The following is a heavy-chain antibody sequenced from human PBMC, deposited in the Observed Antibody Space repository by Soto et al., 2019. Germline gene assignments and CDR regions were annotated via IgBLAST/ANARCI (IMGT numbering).Heavy chain of an antibody. CDR1: GFTVSRSY. D-gene: IGHD6-6*01. CDR3: TGDSSSSPYYYGMDV. CDR2: IYSGGGT. V-gene: IGHV3-53*01. J-gene: IGHJ6*02. Sequence: EVQLVESGGGLIQPGGSLRLSWATSGFTVSRSYMSWVRQAPGKGLEWLSVIYSGGGTYYADSVKGRFTISRDNSKNTLYLQMNSLRAEDTPVYYCTGDSSSSPYYYGMDVWGQGTTVSVSS.